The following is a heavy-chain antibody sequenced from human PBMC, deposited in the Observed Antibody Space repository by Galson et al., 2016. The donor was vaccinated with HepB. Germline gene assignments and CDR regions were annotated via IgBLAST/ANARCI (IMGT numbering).Heavy chain of an antibody. CDR2: IYWDDDK. Sequence: PALVKPTQTLTLTCTFSGFSLSSTGVGVGWIRQPPGGALEWLALIYWDDDKYYSPSLKSRLTITKDTSKNQVALTMTNMDPVDTATYYCAHLVRNIQLWFHTFDIWGQGTMVTVSS. CDR3: AHLVRNIQLWFHTFDI. D-gene: IGHD5-18*01. J-gene: IGHJ3*02. CDR1: GFSLSSTGVG. V-gene: IGHV2-5*02.